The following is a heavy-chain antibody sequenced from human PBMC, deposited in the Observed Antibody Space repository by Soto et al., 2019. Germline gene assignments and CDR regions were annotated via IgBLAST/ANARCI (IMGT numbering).Heavy chain of an antibody. CDR2: ISGSGGST. CDR1: GFTFSSYA. D-gene: IGHD3-10*01. Sequence: GGSLRLSCAASGFTFSSYAMSWVRQAPGKGLEWVSAISGSGGSTYYADSVKGRFTISRDNSKNTLYLQMNSLRAEDTAVYYCAKDRVHEGFGELIFSYYYYGMDVWGQGTTVTVSS. V-gene: IGHV3-23*01. J-gene: IGHJ6*02. CDR3: AKDRVHEGFGELIFSYYYYGMDV.